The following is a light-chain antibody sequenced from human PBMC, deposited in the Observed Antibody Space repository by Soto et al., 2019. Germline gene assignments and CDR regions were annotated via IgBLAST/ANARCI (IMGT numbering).Light chain of an antibody. Sequence: QSALTQPPSVSGSPGQSVTISCTGTSSDIGSYNRVSWYQQPPGTAPKLMIYEVSNRPSGVPDRFSGSKSGNTASRTISGLQAEDEAHYYCSSSTASSTWVFGGGTKLTVL. CDR3: SSSTASSTWV. J-gene: IGLJ3*02. V-gene: IGLV2-18*02. CDR2: EVS. CDR1: SSDIGSYNR.